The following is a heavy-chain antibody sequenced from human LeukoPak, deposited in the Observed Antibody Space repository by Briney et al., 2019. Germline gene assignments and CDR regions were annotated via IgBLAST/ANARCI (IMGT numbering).Heavy chain of an antibody. Sequence: PSETLSLTCTVSGGSISSSSYYWGWIRQPPGKGLEWIGSIYYSGSTYYNPSLKSRVTISVDTSKNQFSLKLSSVTAADTAVYYCARVGAAAVKNGPGLAFDIWGQGTMVTVSS. V-gene: IGHV4-39*07. CDR3: ARVGAAAVKNGPGLAFDI. CDR2: IYYSGST. D-gene: IGHD6-13*01. CDR1: GGSISSSSYY. J-gene: IGHJ3*02.